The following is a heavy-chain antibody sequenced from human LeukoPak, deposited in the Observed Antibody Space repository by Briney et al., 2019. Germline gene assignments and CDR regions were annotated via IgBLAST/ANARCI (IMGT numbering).Heavy chain of an antibody. D-gene: IGHD2-21*02. J-gene: IGHJ4*02. CDR3: AREDGGDRKPFDY. V-gene: IGHV3-23*01. CDR1: GFTFSSYA. Sequence: GGSLRLSCAASGFTFSSYAMSWVRQAPGKGLEWVSAISGSGGSTYYADSVKGRFTISRDNAKNSLYLQMNSLRAEDTAVYYCAREDGGDRKPFDYWGQGTLVTVSS. CDR2: ISGSGGST.